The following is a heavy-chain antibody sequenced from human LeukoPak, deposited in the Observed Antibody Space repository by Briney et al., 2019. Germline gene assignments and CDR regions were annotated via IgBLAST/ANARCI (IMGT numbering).Heavy chain of an antibody. CDR1: GYTFTSYG. Sequence: ASVKVSCKASGYTFTSYGISWGRQAPGQGLEWMGWISAYNGNTNYAQKLQGRVTMTTDTSTSTAYMELRSLRSDDTAVYYCARVIVVVPAADAGYFDLWGRGTLVTVSS. V-gene: IGHV1-18*01. D-gene: IGHD2-2*01. CDR3: ARVIVVVPAADAGYFDL. J-gene: IGHJ2*01. CDR2: ISAYNGNT.